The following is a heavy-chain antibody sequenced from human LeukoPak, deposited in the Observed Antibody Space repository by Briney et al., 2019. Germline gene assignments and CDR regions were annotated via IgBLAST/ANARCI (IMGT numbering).Heavy chain of an antibody. CDR3: ARGNPGIAAA. CDR2: ISYDGSNK. V-gene: IGHV3-30*03. J-gene: IGHJ5*02. CDR1: GFTSSSYG. Sequence: GGSLRLSCAASGFTSSSYGMHWVRQAPGKGLEWVAVISYDGSNKYYADSVKGRFTISRDNSKNTLCLQMNSLRAEDTAVYYCARGNPGIAAAWGQGTLVTVSS. D-gene: IGHD6-25*01.